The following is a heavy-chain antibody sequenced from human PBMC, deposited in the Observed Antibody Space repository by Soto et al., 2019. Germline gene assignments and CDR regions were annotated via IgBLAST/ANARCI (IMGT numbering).Heavy chain of an antibody. Sequence: QVQLRESGPGLVKPSETLSLTCTVSGGSITLYYWNWIRRSPGKGLEWIGYMYSSGSTNYRSSLKSRVTISGDTSKNQFSLRLRSVTAADTAVYCCARSTGYGDSYFDYWGQGALVTVSS. V-gene: IGHV4-59*01. D-gene: IGHD4-17*01. CDR1: GGSITLYY. CDR3: ARSTGYGDSYFDY. CDR2: MYSSGST. J-gene: IGHJ4*02.